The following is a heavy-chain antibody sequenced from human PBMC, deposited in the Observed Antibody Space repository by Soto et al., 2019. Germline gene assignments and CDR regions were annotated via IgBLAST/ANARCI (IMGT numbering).Heavy chain of an antibody. Sequence: SETLSLTCAVSGGSISSGGYSWSWIRQPPGKGLKWIEYIYHSGSTYYSPSLKSRVTISVDRSNNQFARKLSSVTAADTAVYYCARGWDDSSGYWAYYFDYWGQGTLVTVSS. CDR1: GGSISSGGYS. V-gene: IGHV4-30-2*01. J-gene: IGHJ4*02. D-gene: IGHD3-22*01. CDR3: ARGWDDSSGYWAYYFDY. CDR2: IYHSGST.